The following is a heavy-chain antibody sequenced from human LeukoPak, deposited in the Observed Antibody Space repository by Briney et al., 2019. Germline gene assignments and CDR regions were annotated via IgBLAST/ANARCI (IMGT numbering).Heavy chain of an antibody. CDR2: IYHSGNT. V-gene: IGHV4-38-2*02. J-gene: IGHJ4*02. CDR1: DYSIRSGYY. D-gene: IGHD4-17*01. Sequence: PSETLSLTCTVFDYSIRSGYYWGWIRQPPGKGLEWIGSIYHSGNTYYNPSLKSRVTISVDTSKNQFSLKLSSVTAADTAVYYCARYVVGDPIDYWGQGTLVTVSS. CDR3: ARYVVGDPIDY.